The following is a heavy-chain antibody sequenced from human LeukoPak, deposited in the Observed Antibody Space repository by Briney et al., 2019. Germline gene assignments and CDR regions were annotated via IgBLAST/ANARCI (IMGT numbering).Heavy chain of an antibody. V-gene: IGHV3-30*07. CDR3: TRHDY. Sequence: DSVKGRFTISRDNSKNTLYLQMNSLKTEDTAVYYCTRHDYWGQGTLVTVSS. J-gene: IGHJ4*02.